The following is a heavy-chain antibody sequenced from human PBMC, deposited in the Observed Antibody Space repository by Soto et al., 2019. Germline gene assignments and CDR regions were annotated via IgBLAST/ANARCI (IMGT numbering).Heavy chain of an antibody. D-gene: IGHD4-17*01. V-gene: IGHV3-23*01. CDR1: GFIFSTYA. CDR3: AHPRGYGVFDAVDI. J-gene: IGHJ3*02. CDR2: ITSSGDTT. Sequence: EVQLLESGGGLVQPGGSLSLSCTASGFIFSTYAMNWVRQAPGKGLEWVSAITSSGDTTYYAESVRGRFTISRDNSINTLYLHMSSLRTEDTDVFYCAHPRGYGVFDAVDIWGKGTMVTVSS.